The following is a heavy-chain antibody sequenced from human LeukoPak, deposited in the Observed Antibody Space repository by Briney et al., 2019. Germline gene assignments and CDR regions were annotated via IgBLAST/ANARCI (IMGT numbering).Heavy chain of an antibody. D-gene: IGHD3-22*01. CDR1: GFTFSSYG. J-gene: IGHJ4*02. Sequence: GGSLRLSCAASGFTFSSYGMHWVRQAPGKGLEWVAVISYDGSNKYYADSVKGRFTISRDNSKNTLYLQMNSLRAEDTAVYYCAKSSYDSSGYYGSWGQGTLVTVSS. CDR2: ISYDGSNK. CDR3: AKSSYDSSGYYGS. V-gene: IGHV3-30*18.